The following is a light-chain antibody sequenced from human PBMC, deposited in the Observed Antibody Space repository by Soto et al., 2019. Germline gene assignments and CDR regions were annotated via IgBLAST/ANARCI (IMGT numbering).Light chain of an antibody. Sequence: QSALTQPASVSGSPGRSITISCTGTSSDVGDHNYVSWYQQQPGKAPKLMIYAVSNRPSGVSNRFSGSKSGNTASLTISGLQAEDEADYYCSSYTTSSTVIFGGGTKLTVL. J-gene: IGLJ2*01. CDR3: SSYTTSSTVI. CDR2: AVS. CDR1: SSDVGDHNY. V-gene: IGLV2-14*03.